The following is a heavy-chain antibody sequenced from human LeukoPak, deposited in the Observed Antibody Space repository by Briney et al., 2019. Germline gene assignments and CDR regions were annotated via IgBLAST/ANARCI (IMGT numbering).Heavy chain of an antibody. V-gene: IGHV4-39*01. D-gene: IGHD2-15*01. CDR3: ARLGADCSGGSCYRFFDY. CDR1: GGSISSSSYY. Sequence: PSETLSLTCTVSGGSISSSSYYWGWIRQPPGKGLEWIGSIYYSGSTYYNPPLKSRVTISVDTSKNQFSLKLSSVTAADTAVYYCARLGADCSGGSCYRFFDYWGQGTLVTVSS. CDR2: IYYSGST. J-gene: IGHJ4*02.